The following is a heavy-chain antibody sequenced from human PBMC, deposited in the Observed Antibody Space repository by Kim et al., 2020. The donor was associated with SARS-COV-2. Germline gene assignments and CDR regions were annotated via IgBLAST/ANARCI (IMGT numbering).Heavy chain of an antibody. CDR2: IYYSGST. Sequence: SETLSLTCTVSGGSISSSSYYWGWIRQPPGKGLEWIGSIYYSGSTYYYPSLKSRVTISVDTSKNQFSLKLSSVTAADTAVYYCARLGSRHKITFGGVIVIADYFDYWGQGTLVTVSS. CDR3: ARLGSRHKITFGGVIVIADYFDY. CDR1: GGSISSSSYY. J-gene: IGHJ4*02. V-gene: IGHV4-39*01. D-gene: IGHD3-16*02.